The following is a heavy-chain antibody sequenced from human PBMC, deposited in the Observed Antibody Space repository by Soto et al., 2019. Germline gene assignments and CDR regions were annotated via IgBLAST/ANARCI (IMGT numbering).Heavy chain of an antibody. V-gene: IGHV4-34*01. CDR3: ARGNGXAAAAWSLRYYYYGMDV. CDR1: GGSFSGYY. Sequence: SETLSLTCAVYGGSFSGYYWSWIRQPPGKGLEWIGEINHSGSTNYNPSLKSRVTISVDTSKNQFSLKLSSVTAADTAVYYCARGNGXAAAAWSLRYYYYGMDVWGQGTTVTVSS. D-gene: IGHD6-13*01. CDR2: INHSGST. J-gene: IGHJ6*02.